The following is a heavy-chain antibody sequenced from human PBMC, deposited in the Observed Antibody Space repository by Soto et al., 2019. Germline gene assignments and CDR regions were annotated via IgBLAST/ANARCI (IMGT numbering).Heavy chain of an antibody. CDR2: IRSKAYGGTT. CDR1: GFTFGDYA. CDR3: PRGYEYGPPGPFDY. Sequence: GGSLRLSCTASGFTFGDYAMSWFRQAPGKGLEGVGFIRSKAYGGTTEYAASVKGRFTISRDDSKSIAYLQMNSLKTEDTAVYYCPRGYEYGPPGPFDYWGQGTLVTVSS. V-gene: IGHV3-49*03. D-gene: IGHD3-16*01. J-gene: IGHJ4*02.